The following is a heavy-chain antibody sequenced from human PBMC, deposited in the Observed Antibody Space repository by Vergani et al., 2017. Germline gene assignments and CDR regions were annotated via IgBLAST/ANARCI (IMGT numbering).Heavy chain of an antibody. D-gene: IGHD4-17*01. CDR2: ISGSGSST. CDR1: RFTFSSYA. J-gene: IGHJ4*02. V-gene: IGHV3-23*01. Sequence: EVQVLESGGGLVQPGGSLRLSCAASRFTFSSYAMNWVRQAPGKGLEWVSAISGSGSSTYYADSVKGRFTISRDNSKNTLYLQMNSLRAEDTAVYYCARAGGDYVPYYFDYWGQGTLVTVSS. CDR3: ARAGGDYVPYYFDY.